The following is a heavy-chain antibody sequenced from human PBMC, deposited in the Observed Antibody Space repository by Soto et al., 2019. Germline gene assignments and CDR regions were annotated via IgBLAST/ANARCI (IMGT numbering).Heavy chain of an antibody. CDR1: GGTTSSYT. D-gene: IGHD1-1*01. V-gene: IGHV1-69*02. CDR2: IVPMINKI. Sequence: QVQLVQSGAEVERPGSSVKVSCKTSGGTTSSYTIGWVRQAPGQGLEWMGNIVPMINKIDYAQKFQGRVTXXXXXXXXXXXXXXXXXXXXXXXXXXXXLRTGNWNPLADWGQGTLVTVSS. CDR3: XLRTGNWNPLAD. J-gene: IGHJ4*02.